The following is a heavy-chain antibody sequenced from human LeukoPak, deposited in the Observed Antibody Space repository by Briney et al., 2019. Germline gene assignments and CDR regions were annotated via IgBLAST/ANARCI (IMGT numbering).Heavy chain of an antibody. D-gene: IGHD3-3*01. V-gene: IGHV3-9*01. CDR3: AKGAIGGTYYDFWSGYLIDY. CDR1: GFTFDDYA. CDR2: IGWNSGSI. Sequence: GRSLRLSCAASGFTFDDYAMHWVRQAPGKGLEWVSGIGWNSGSIGYADSVKGRFTISRGNAKNSLYLQMNSLRAEDTALYYCAKGAIGGTYYDFWSGYLIDYWGQGTLVTVSS. J-gene: IGHJ4*02.